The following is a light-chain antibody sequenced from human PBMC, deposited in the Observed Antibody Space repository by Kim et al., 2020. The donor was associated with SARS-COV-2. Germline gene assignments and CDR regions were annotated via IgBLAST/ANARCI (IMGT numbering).Light chain of an antibody. V-gene: IGLV6-57*03. J-gene: IGLJ2*01. CDR2: EDN. Sequence: VTISCTRSSGSIASNYVQWYQQRPGSAPTTVIYEDNQRPSGVPDRFSGSIDSSSNSASLTISGLKTEDEADYYCQSYDSSNHRVVFGGGTKLTVL. CDR3: QSYDSSNHRVV. CDR1: SGSIASNY.